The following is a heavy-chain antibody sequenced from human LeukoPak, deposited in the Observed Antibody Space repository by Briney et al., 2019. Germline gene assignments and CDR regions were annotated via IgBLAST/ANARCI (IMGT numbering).Heavy chain of an antibody. J-gene: IGHJ4*02. V-gene: IGHV1-18*01. CDR2: ISANTGKT. CDR3: AKVAGDRMDY. Sequence: ASVTVSFKASGYTFATYGFCWVRQAPGHGLEWMGWISANTGKTDYAQKFQGRVTMTTDTSTSTAYMELRSLRPDDTAVYYCAKVAGDRMDYWGQGTLLTVSS. CDR1: GYTFATYG. D-gene: IGHD6-13*01.